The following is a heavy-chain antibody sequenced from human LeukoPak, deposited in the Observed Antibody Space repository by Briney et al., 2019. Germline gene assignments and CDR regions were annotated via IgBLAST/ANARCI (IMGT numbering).Heavy chain of an antibody. CDR1: GFTFSSYW. CDR3: ARAIAVAGRKTSWFDP. CDR2: IKQDGSEK. J-gene: IGHJ5*02. Sequence: PGGSLRLSCAASGFTFSSYWVSWVRQAPGKGLEWVANIKQDGSEKYYVDSVKGRFTISRDNAKNSLYLQMNSLRAEDTAVYYCARAIAVAGRKTSWFDPWGQGTLVTVSS. V-gene: IGHV3-7*01. D-gene: IGHD6-19*01.